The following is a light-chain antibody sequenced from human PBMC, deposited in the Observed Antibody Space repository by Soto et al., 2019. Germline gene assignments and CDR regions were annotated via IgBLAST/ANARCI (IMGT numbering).Light chain of an antibody. CDR1: QSVSSNY. V-gene: IGKV3-20*01. J-gene: IGKJ1*01. Sequence: EIVLTQSPGTLSLSPGERATLSCRASQSVSSNYLAWYQQKPGQAPRLLIYGGSSTAPGIPDRFSGSGSGTDFTLTISRLEPEDFAVYYCQQNGSSGTFGQGTKVEIK. CDR3: QQNGSSGT. CDR2: GGS.